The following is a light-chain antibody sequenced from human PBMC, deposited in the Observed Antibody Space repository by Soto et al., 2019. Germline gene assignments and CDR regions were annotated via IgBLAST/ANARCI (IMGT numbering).Light chain of an antibody. CDR3: QQYKSYPLT. J-gene: IGKJ4*01. Sequence: DIQMTQSPSTLSASVGDRVTITCRASQSINSWLAWYQQKPGKAPKLLIYKASSLESGVLSRFSGSGSGTEFTLTISSLQPDDFATYYCQQYKSYPLTFGGGTKVEIK. CDR2: KAS. CDR1: QSINSW. V-gene: IGKV1-5*03.